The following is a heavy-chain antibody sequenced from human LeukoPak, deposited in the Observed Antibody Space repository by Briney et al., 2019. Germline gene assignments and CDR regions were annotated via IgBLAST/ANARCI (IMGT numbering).Heavy chain of an antibody. V-gene: IGHV3-30*18. D-gene: IGHD6-19*01. J-gene: IGHJ6*04. CDR3: AKQGGSGWNYYYGMDV. CDR2: ISYDGSNK. Sequence: GRPLRLSCAAAGFTFSSYGMHWVRKAPGKGLEWVAVISYDGSNKYYADSVKGRFTISRDTSKNTVYLQMNSLRAEDTALYYCAKQGGSGWNYYYGMDVWGKGTTVTVSA. CDR1: GFTFSSYG.